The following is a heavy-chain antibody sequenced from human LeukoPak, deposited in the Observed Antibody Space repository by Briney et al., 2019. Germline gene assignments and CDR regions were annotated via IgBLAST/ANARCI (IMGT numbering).Heavy chain of an antibody. J-gene: IGHJ4*02. V-gene: IGHV4-61*02. CDR3: ARDDFGSY. CDR2: IYTSGST. Sequence: PSQTLSLTCTVSGGSISSGSYYGSWIRQPAGKGLEWIGRIYTSGSTNYNPSLKSRVTISVDTSKNQFSLKLSSVTAADTAVYYCARDDFGSYWGQGILVTVSS. D-gene: IGHD3-10*01. CDR1: GGSISSGSYY.